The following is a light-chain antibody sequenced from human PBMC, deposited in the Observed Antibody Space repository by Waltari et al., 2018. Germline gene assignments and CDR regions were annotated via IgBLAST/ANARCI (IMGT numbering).Light chain of an antibody. CDR3: QQYGNLSFG. V-gene: IGKV1-33*01. CDR1: QDISNY. J-gene: IGKJ3*01. Sequence: DIQMTQSPSSLSASVGDRVTITCQASQDISNYLNWYQQKPGKAPKLLIYDASNLETGVPSRFSGSGSGTDFTFTISSLQPEDIATYYCQQYGNLSFGFGPGTKVDIK. CDR2: DAS.